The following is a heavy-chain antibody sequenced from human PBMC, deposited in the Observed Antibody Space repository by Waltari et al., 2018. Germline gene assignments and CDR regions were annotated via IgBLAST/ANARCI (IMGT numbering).Heavy chain of an antibody. D-gene: IGHD6-6*01. J-gene: IGHJ4*02. V-gene: IGHV1-2*02. CDR1: GSTLTGHS. CDR3: ASETRRALGY. CDR2: INLNSVXX. Sequence: QVQLVKSGAEVKKPGASVQVSCKASGSTLTGHSMHGVPQAPGQGLEWMGWINLNSVXXXXXXXXQGRFTMTRDTSIRTAYMEMSRLRSDDKAVYYCASETRRALGYWGQGTLVTVSS.